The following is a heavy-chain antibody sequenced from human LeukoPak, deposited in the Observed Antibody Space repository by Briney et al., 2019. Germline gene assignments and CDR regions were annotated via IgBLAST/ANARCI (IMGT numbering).Heavy chain of an antibody. Sequence: GASVKVSCKASGYTFTGYYMHWVRQAPGQGLEWMGRINPNSGGTNYAQKFQGRVTMTRDTSISTAYMELRSLRSDDTAVYYCARDRRPYDILTGYYFWFDPWGQGTLVTVSS. V-gene: IGHV1-2*06. J-gene: IGHJ5*02. D-gene: IGHD3-9*01. CDR1: GYTFTGYY. CDR3: ARDRRPYDILTGYYFWFDP. CDR2: INPNSGGT.